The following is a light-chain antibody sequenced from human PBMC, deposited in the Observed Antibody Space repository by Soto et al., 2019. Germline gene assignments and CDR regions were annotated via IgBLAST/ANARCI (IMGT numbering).Light chain of an antibody. CDR2: GSH. CDR3: QQTYDPPLT. J-gene: IGKJ4*01. Sequence: DIQMTQSPSSLSASVGDRVTITCRASQSIAVFLSWYQQKPGKAPTLLIYGSHTLQTGVPSRFSGSGSGTHFTLTIGSRQPEDFATYYCQQTYDPPLTFGGGTKVEFK. V-gene: IGKV1-39*01. CDR1: QSIAVF.